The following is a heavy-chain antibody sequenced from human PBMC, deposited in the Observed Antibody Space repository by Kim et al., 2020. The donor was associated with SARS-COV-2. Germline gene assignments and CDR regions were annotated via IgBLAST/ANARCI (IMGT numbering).Heavy chain of an antibody. J-gene: IGHJ6*02. CDR2: ISSSSSYI. CDR3: ARDRIPAAIPGNYYYYGMDV. V-gene: IGHV3-21*01. CDR1: GFTFSSYS. D-gene: IGHD2-2*02. Sequence: GGSLRLSCAASGFTFSSYSMNWVRQAPGKGLEWVSSISSSSSYIYYADSVKGRFTISRDNAKNSLYLQMNSLRAEDTAVYYCARDRIPAAIPGNYYYYGMDVWGQGTTVTVSS.